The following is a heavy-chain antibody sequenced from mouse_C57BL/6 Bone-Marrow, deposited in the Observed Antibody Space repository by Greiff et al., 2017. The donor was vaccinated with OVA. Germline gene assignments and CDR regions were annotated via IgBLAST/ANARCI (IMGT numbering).Heavy chain of an antibody. CDR1: GFTFSDYG. D-gene: IGHD2-3*01. J-gene: IGHJ3*01. Sequence: DVMLVESGGGLVKPGGSLKLSCAASGFTFSDYGMHWVRQAPEKGLEWVAYISSGSSTIYYADTVKGRFTISRDNAKNTLFLQMTSLRSEDTAMYYCGGRYEGGWFAYWGQGTLVTVSA. CDR3: GGRYEGGWFAY. V-gene: IGHV5-17*01. CDR2: ISSGSSTI.